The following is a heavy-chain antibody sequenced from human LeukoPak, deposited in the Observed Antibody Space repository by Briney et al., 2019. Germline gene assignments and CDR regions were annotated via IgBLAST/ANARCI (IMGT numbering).Heavy chain of an antibody. CDR1: AASIRSSSHH. CDR2: IYYGQTI. CDR3: VRHDGRGGATMGALDS. D-gene: IGHD5-12*01. J-gene: IGHJ4*02. Sequence: SETLSLTCTICAASIRSSSHHWGWIRQSPGKGLEWIGSIYYGQTIYYNPFLNSRVTISVLTSKDQFTLQLNSVTAADTAVYYCVRHDGRGGATMGALDSWGQGSLVTVSS. V-gene: IGHV4-39*01.